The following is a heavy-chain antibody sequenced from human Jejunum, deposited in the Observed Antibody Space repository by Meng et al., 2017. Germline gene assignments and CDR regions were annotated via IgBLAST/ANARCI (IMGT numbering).Heavy chain of an antibody. J-gene: IGHJ4*02. V-gene: IGHV7-4-1*02. CDR3: ARRSLGEMSGDPDY. CDR2: INTYSGSP. D-gene: IGHD3-16*01. Sequence: QVQLVQSGSELKNPGASVTVSCTASGYSFMTYALNWVRQAPGKGLEWMGWINTYSGSPTYAQGFTGRFVFSLDTSVSTAYLQINNLQSDDTAVYYCARRSLGEMSGDPDYWGQGTLVTVSS. CDR1: GYSFMTYA.